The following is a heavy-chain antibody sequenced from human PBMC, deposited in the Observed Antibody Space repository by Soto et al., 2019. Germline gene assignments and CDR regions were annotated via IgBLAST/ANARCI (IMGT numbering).Heavy chain of an antibody. D-gene: IGHD2-15*01. CDR1: GGSISSYY. J-gene: IGHJ5*02. V-gene: IGHV4-59*08. Sequence: SETLSLTCTVSGGSISSYYWSWIRQPPGKGLEWIVYMYYGGRTNYNPSLKSRVTISVDTSKMQVPLKLSSVTAADTAVYFCARGTPSPLIVRSSRGPWFDPWGQGTLVTSPQ. CDR3: ARGTPSPLIVRSSRGPWFDP. CDR2: MYYGGRT.